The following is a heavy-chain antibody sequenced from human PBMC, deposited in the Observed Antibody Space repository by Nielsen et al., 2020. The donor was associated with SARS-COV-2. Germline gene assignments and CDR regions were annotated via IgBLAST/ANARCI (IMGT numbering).Heavy chain of an antibody. CDR3: AREYYDSSGLPLFDY. Sequence: GESLKISCAASGFTFSSYSMNWVRQAPGKGLEWVSSISSSSSYIYYADSVKGRFTISRDNAKNSLYLQMNSLRAEDTAVYYCAREYYDSSGLPLFDYWGQGTLVTVSS. CDR1: GFTFSSYS. D-gene: IGHD3-22*01. V-gene: IGHV3-21*04. J-gene: IGHJ4*02. CDR2: ISSSSSYI.